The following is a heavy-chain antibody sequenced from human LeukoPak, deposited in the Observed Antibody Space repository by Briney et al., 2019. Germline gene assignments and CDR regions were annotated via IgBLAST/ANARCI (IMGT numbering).Heavy chain of an antibody. J-gene: IGHJ4*02. D-gene: IGHD6-13*01. CDR3: ARSLDGIAASSDY. CDR1: GFTVSNNY. V-gene: IGHV3-53*01. CDR2: IYSGGST. Sequence: GGSLRLSCAAAGFTVSNNYMSWVRQAPGKGLEWVSVIYSGGSTYYADSVKGRFTISRDNPKNTLYLQMNSLRAEDTAVYYCARSLDGIAASSDYWGQGTLVTVSS.